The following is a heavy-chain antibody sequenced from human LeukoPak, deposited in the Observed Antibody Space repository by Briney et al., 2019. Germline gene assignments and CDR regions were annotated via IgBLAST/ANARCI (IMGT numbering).Heavy chain of an antibody. CDR3: ARLGDYGSGSELTRVYYYGMDV. V-gene: IGHV1-8*01. D-gene: IGHD3-10*01. J-gene: IGHJ6*02. CDR2: MNPNSGNT. Sequence: ASVKVSCKASGYTFTSYDINWVRQATGQGLEWMGWMNPNSGNTGYAQKFQGRVTMTRNTSISTAYMELSSLRSEDTAVYYCARLGDYGSGSELTRVYYYGMDVWGQGTTVTVSS. CDR1: GYTFTSYD.